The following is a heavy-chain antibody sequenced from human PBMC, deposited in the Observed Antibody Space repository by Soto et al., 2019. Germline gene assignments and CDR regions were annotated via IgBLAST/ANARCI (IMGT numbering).Heavy chain of an antibody. CDR2: IFSNDEK. CDR1: GFSLSNARMG. D-gene: IGHD2-2*01. V-gene: IGHV2-26*01. Sequence: QVTLKESGPVLVKPTETLTLTCTVSGFSLSNARMGVSWIRQPPGKALEWLAHIFSNDEKSYSTSLKSRLTISKATSKSQVVLTMTNMDPVDTATYYCARWQYQPPAGDWYFDLWGRGTLVTVSS. CDR3: ARWQYQPPAGDWYFDL. J-gene: IGHJ2*01.